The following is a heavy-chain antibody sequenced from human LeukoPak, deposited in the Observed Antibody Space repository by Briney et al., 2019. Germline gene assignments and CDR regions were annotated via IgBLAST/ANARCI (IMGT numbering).Heavy chain of an antibody. CDR1: GGSISSSSYY. V-gene: IGHV4-61*02. J-gene: IGHJ4*02. Sequence: SETLSLTCTASGGSISSSSYYWSWIRQPAGKGLEWIGRIYTSGSTNYNPSLKSRVTISVDTSKNQFSLKLSSVTAADTAVYYCATILRRDGPPIDYWGQGTLVTVSS. CDR2: IYTSGST. CDR3: ATILRRDGPPIDY. D-gene: IGHD5-24*01.